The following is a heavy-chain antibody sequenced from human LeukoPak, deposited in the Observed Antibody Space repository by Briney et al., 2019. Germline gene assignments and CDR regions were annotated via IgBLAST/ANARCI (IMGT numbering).Heavy chain of an antibody. J-gene: IGHJ4*02. Sequence: SVKVSCKASGGTFSSYTISWVRQAPGQGLGWMGRIIPILGIANYAQKFQGRVTITADKSTSTTYMELSSLRSEDTAVYYCARADSYPAPFDYWGQGTLVTVSS. V-gene: IGHV1-69*02. CDR3: ARADSYPAPFDY. D-gene: IGHD2-15*01. CDR1: GGTFSSYT. CDR2: IIPILGIA.